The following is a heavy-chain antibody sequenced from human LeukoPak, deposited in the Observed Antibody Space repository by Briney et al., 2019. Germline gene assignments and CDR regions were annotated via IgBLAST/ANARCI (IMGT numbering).Heavy chain of an antibody. CDR2: IYYSGST. J-gene: IGHJ6*03. CDR1: GGSISSSSYY. Sequence: SETLSLTCTVSGGSISSSSYYWGWIRQPPGKGLEWIGSIYYSGSTYYNPSLKSRVTISVDTSKNQFSLKLSSVTAADTAVYYCALSPNSGWYYYYMDVWGKGTTVTISS. V-gene: IGHV4-39*01. D-gene: IGHD6-19*01. CDR3: ALSPNSGWYYYYMDV.